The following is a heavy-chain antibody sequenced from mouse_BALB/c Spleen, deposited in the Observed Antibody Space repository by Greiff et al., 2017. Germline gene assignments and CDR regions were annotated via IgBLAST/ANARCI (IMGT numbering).Heavy chain of an antibody. Sequence: QVQLQQSGAGLVKPGASVKLSCKASGYTFTEYIIHWVKQRSGQGLEWIGWFYPGSGSIKYNEKFKDKATLTADKSSSTVYVELSRLTSEDSAVYVYSRHRPPGSSHSYAMDYWGQGTSVTVSS. D-gene: IGHD1-1*01. CDR1: GYTFTEYI. V-gene: IGHV1-62-2*01. CDR2: FYPGSGSI. CDR3: SRHRPPGSSHSYAMDY. J-gene: IGHJ4*01.